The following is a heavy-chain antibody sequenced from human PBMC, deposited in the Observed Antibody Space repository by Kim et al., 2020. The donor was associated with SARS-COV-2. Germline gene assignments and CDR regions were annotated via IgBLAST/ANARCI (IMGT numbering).Heavy chain of an antibody. D-gene: IGHD2-15*01. CDR2: IYHSGST. CDR1: GYSISSGYY. J-gene: IGHJ4*02. V-gene: IGHV4-38-2*02. CDR3: ARERNEDIVVVVAFFDY. Sequence: SETLSLTCTVSGYSISSGYYWGWIRQPPGKGLEWIGSIYHSGSTYYNPSLKSRVTISVDTSKNQFSLKLSSVTAADTAVYYCARERNEDIVVVVAFFDYWGQGTLVTVSS.